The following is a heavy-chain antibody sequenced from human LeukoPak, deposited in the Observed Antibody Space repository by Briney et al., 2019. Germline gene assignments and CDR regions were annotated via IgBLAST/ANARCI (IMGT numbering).Heavy chain of an antibody. CDR1: GGSISSYY. CDR2: IYYSGST. J-gene: IGHJ5*02. CDR3: ARTPADYGDWFDP. Sequence: SETLSLTCTVSGGSISSYYWSWIRQPPGKGLEWIGYIYYSGSTNYNPSLKSRVTISVDTSKNQFSLKLSSVTAADTAVYYCARTPADYGDWFDPWGQGTLVTVSS. D-gene: IGHD4-17*01. V-gene: IGHV4-59*08.